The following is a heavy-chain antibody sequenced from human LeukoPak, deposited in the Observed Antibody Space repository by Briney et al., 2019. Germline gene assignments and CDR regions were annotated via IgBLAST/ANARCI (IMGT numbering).Heavy chain of an antibody. J-gene: IGHJ4*02. V-gene: IGHV3-30*18. CDR3: AKDPRWYSRTGGYFDY. CDR2: ISYDGSDK. D-gene: IGHD6-13*01. Sequence: PGGSLRLSCAASRFTFSNYVMHWVRQAPGKGLEWVAVISYDGSDKYYADSVKGRFTISRDNSKNTLYLQMNSLRAEDTAVYYCAKDPRWYSRTGGYFDYWGQGTLVTVSS. CDR1: RFTFSNYV.